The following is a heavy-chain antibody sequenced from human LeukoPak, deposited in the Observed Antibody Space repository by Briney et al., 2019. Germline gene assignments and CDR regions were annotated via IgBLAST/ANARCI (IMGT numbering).Heavy chain of an antibody. D-gene: IGHD2-15*01. J-gene: IGHJ6*03. V-gene: IGHV3-7*03. CDR1: GFTFSSYW. Sequence: GGSLRLSCAASGFTFSSYWMSWVRQAPGKGLEWVANIKQDGSEKYYVDSVKGRFTISRDNAKNSLYLQMNSLRAEDTALYYCAKDGAPNAGYMDVWGKGTTVTVSS. CDR3: AKDGAPNAGYMDV. CDR2: IKQDGSEK.